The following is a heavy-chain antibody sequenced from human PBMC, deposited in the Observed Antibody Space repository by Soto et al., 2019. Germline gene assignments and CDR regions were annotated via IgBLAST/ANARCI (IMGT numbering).Heavy chain of an antibody. CDR1: GYTFDDYA. J-gene: IGHJ4*02. Sequence: PGGSLRLSCAASGYTFDDYAMHWVRQAPGKGLEWVSGISWNSGSIGYADSVKGRFTISRDNAKNSLYLQMNSLRAEDTALYYCAKDVFKYQLLGVDYWGQGTLVTVSS. D-gene: IGHD2-2*01. CDR3: AKDVFKYQLLGVDY. CDR2: ISWNSGSI. V-gene: IGHV3-9*01.